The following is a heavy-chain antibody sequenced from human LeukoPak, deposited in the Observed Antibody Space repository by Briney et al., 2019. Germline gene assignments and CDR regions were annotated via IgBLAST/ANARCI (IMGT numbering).Heavy chain of an antibody. J-gene: IGHJ4*02. CDR1: GFTFSSQA. CDR2: ISGSGGST. CDR3: AKDPRYSSGWPFDY. D-gene: IGHD6-19*01. V-gene: IGHV3-23*01. Sequence: GGSLRLSCAASGFTFSSQAMSWVRQAPGEGLVWVSAISGSGGSTYYADSVTGRFTISRDNSKNTLYLQMNSLRAEDTAVYYCAKDPRYSSGWPFDYWGQGTLVTVSS.